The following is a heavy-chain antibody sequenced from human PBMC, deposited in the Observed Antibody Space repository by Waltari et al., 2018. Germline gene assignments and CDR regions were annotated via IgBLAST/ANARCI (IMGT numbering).Heavy chain of an antibody. CDR2: ISSSSSYI. CDR3: ARAPGVPLFLEWPVPSNWFDP. D-gene: IGHD3-3*01. CDR1: GFTFSSYS. Sequence: EVQLVESGGGLVKPGGSLRLSCAASGFTFSSYSMNWVRQAPGKGLEWVSSISSSSSYIYYADSVKGRFTISRDNAKNSLYLQMNSLRAEDTAVYYCARAPGVPLFLEWPVPSNWFDPWGQGTLVTVSS. J-gene: IGHJ5*02. V-gene: IGHV3-21*01.